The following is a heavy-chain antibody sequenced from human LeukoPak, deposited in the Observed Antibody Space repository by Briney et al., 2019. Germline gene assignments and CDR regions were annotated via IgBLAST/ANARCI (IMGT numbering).Heavy chain of an antibody. CDR1: GFTFSDYY. CDR3: ARDTRIVVVPAAYYYYMDV. CDR2: ISSSGSTI. Sequence: GGSLRLSCAASGFTFSDYYMSWIRQAPGKGLEWVSYISSSGSTIYYADSVKGRFTISRDNAKNSLYLQMNSLRAEDTAVYYCARDTRIVVVPAAYYYYMDVWGKGTTVTISS. V-gene: IGHV3-11*04. D-gene: IGHD2-2*01. J-gene: IGHJ6*03.